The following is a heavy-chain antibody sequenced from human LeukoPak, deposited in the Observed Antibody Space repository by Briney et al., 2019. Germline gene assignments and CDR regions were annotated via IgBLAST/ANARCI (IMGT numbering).Heavy chain of an antibody. D-gene: IGHD2-21*01. J-gene: IGHJ5*02. Sequence: ASVKVSCKTSGYSFTDYYMHWVRQAPGQGLEWMGWINPNSCGTSSAQKFHGRVTMTRDTSITTVYMEVSWLTSDDTAIYYCARADRLDGGPYLIGPWGQGTLVTVSS. V-gene: IGHV1-2*02. CDR3: ARADRLDGGPYLIGP. CDR2: INPNSCGT. CDR1: GYSFTDYY.